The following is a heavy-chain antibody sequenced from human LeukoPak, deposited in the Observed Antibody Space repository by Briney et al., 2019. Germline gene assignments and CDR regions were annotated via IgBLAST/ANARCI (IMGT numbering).Heavy chain of an antibody. V-gene: IGHV3-7*01. CDR1: GFTFSSYW. CDR2: IKQDGSEK. Sequence: PGGSLRLSCAASGFTFSSYWMSWVRQAPGRGLEWVANIKQDGSEKYYVDSVKGRFTISRDNAKHSLYLQMNSLRAEDTAVYYCARDLMVRGLDAFDIWGQGTMVTVSS. CDR3: ARDLMVRGLDAFDI. J-gene: IGHJ3*02. D-gene: IGHD3-10*01.